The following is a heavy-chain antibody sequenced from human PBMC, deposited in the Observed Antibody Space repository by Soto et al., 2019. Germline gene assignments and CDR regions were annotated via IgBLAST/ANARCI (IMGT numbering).Heavy chain of an antibody. CDR2: ISTGSAYI. D-gene: IGHD1-26*01. CDR1: GYTFSSSS. J-gene: IGHJ4*02. Sequence: GGSLNLSCKGSGYTFSSSSMNWVRRAPGKGLEWVASISTGSAYIYYADSVKGRVTISRDNAKDSLYLQMNSLRAEDKAIDYCAKDRSGTYCSALDYWGQGTLVTVSS. V-gene: IGHV3-21*01. CDR3: AKDRSGTYCSALDY.